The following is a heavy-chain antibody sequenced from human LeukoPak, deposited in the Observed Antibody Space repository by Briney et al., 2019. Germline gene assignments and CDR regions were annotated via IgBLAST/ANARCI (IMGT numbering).Heavy chain of an antibody. CDR3: AIAYESGSFYRAFAY. CDR2: ISGDSDNR. D-gene: IGHD3-10*01. J-gene: IGHJ4*02. Sequence: GGSLRLSCAASGFNVAAYAMYWVRQLPGKSLEWVSLISGDSDNRYSAASVKGRFTISRENSKNSLYLQMNSLTTEDTALYYCAIAYESGSFYRAFAYWGQGALVTVSS. V-gene: IGHV3-43*02. CDR1: GFNVAAYA.